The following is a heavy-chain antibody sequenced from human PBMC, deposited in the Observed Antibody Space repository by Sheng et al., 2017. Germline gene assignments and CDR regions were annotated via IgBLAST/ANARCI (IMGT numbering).Heavy chain of an antibody. J-gene: IGHJ1*01. Sequence: QVQLVESGGGVVQPGRSLRLSCAASGFTFSSYAMHWVRQAPGKGLEWVAVISYDGSNKYYADSVKGRFTISRDNSKNTLYLQMNSLRAEDTAVYYCAREGGPFGIVVVVRGLKHWGQGTLVTVSS. CDR3: AREGGPFGIVVVVRGLKH. CDR2: ISYDGSNK. CDR1: GFTFSSYA. D-gene: IGHD2-15*01. V-gene: IGHV3-30-3*01.